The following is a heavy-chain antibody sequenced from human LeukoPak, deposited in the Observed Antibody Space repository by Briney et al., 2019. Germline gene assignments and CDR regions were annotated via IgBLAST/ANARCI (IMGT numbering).Heavy chain of an antibody. CDR1: GGSISSSSYY. D-gene: IGHD2-21*02. Sequence: SETLSLTCTVSGGSISSSSYYWGWIRQPPGKGLEWIGSIYYSGSTYYNPSLKSRVTISVDTSKNQFSLKLSSVTAADTAVYYCARRRGDSDAFDIWGQGTMVTVSS. CDR2: IYYSGST. CDR3: ARRRGDSDAFDI. V-gene: IGHV4-39*07. J-gene: IGHJ3*02.